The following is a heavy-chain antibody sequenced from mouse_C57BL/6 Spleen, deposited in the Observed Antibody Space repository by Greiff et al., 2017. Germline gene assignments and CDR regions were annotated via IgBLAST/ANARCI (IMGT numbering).Heavy chain of an antibody. V-gene: IGHV1-76*01. Sequence: QVQLQQSGAELVRPGASVKLSCKASGYTFTNYYIHWVKQRPGQGLAWIARIYHGSGNTYYNEKIKGQATLTAEKSSSTAYMQLRSLTSEDSAVYFGASLFTTVVATDAKDYWGQGTSVTVSS. CDR1: GYTFTNYY. J-gene: IGHJ4*01. D-gene: IGHD1-1*01. CDR3: ASLFTTVVATDAKDY. CDR2: IYHGSGNT.